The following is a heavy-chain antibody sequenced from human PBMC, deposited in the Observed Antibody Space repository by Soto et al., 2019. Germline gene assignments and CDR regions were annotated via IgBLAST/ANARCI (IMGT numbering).Heavy chain of an antibody. D-gene: IGHD2-2*01. CDR1: GYSFTSYW. Sequence: GKSLKISCKGSGYSFTSYWISWVRQMPGKGLEWMGRIDPSDSYTNYSPSFQGHVTISADKSISTAYLQWSSLKASDTAMYYCARHICSSTSCSDDAFDIWGQGTMVTVSS. J-gene: IGHJ3*02. CDR3: ARHICSSTSCSDDAFDI. CDR2: IDPSDSYT. V-gene: IGHV5-10-1*01.